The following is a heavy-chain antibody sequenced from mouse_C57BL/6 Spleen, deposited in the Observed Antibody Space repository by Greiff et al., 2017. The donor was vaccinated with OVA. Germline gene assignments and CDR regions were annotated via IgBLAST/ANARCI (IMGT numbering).Heavy chain of an antibody. J-gene: IGHJ2*01. CDR2: IHPNSGST. CDR3: ALYGSSYGYFDY. CDR1: GYTFTSYW. V-gene: IGHV1-64*01. Sequence: VQPQQPGAELVKPGASVKLSCKASGYTFTSYWMHWVKQRPGQGLEWIGMIHPNSGSTNYNEKFKSKATLTVDKSSSTAYMQLSSLTSEDSAVYYCALYGSSYGYFDYWGKGTTLTVSS. D-gene: IGHD1-1*01.